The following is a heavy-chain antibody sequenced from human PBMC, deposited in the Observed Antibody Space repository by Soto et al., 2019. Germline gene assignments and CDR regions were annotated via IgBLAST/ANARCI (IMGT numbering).Heavy chain of an antibody. V-gene: IGHV1-69*06. D-gene: IGHD6-6*01. CDR3: ARGEQLFYYYYGMDV. CDR1: GVTFSSYA. J-gene: IGHJ6*02. Sequence: SVNVSCKASGVTFSSYAISWVRQAPGQGLEWMGGIIPIFGTANYAQKFQGRVTITADKSTSTAYMELSSLRSEDTAVYYCARGEQLFYYYYGMDVWGQGTTVTVSS. CDR2: IIPIFGTA.